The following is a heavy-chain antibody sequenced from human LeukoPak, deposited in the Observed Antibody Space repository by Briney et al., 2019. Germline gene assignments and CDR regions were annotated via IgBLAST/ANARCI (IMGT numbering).Heavy chain of an antibody. CDR3: AKDIEPAGLFLDY. CDR1: EFTFSSYW. Sequence: GGSLRLSCAASEFTFSSYWMTWVRQAPGKGLEWVANIKYDGSEKDYMDSVKGRFTISRDNAKNSLYLQMNSLRAEDTAVYYCAKDIEPAGLFLDYWGQGTLVTVSS. J-gene: IGHJ4*02. D-gene: IGHD6-13*01. V-gene: IGHV3-7*04. CDR2: IKYDGSEK.